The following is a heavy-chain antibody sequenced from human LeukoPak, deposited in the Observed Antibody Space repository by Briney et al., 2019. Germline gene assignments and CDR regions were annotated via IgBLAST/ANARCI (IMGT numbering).Heavy chain of an antibody. V-gene: IGHV4-39*01. Sequence: SETLSLTCTVSGGSISSSSYYWGWIRQPPGKGLEWIGNIYYTGSTYYNPSLKSRVTISVETSKNQFSLKLTSVTAADTAVYYCATPDRSGYYYLYWGQGTLVTVSS. CDR1: GGSISSSSYY. CDR3: ATPDRSGYYYLY. J-gene: IGHJ4*02. CDR2: IYYTGST. D-gene: IGHD3-22*01.